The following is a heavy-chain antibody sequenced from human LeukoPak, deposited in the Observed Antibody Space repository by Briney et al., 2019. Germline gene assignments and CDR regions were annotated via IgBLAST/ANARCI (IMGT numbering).Heavy chain of an antibody. CDR2: ISTSGSET. J-gene: IGHJ4*02. V-gene: IGHV3-23*01. D-gene: IGHD3-10*01. CDR3: AKGSGNGYGSGPFDY. Sequence: GGTLRLSCAASGFTFSNSGMSWVRQAPGKGLEWVSAISTSGSETHYADSVKGRFTIARDNSKNTMSLQMSSLRAEDTALYYCAKGSGNGYGSGPFDYWGQGTLVTVSS. CDR1: GFTFSNSG.